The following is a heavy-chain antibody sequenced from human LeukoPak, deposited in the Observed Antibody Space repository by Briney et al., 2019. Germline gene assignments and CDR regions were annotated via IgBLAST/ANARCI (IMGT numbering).Heavy chain of an antibody. D-gene: IGHD3-22*01. Sequence: ASVKVSCTASGYTFTSYGISWVRQAPGQGLEWMGWISAYNGNTNYAQKLQGRVTMTTDTSTGTAYMELRSLRSDDTAVYYCARALFDSSGYPSDYWGQGTLVTVSS. J-gene: IGHJ4*02. CDR1: GYTFTSYG. V-gene: IGHV1-18*01. CDR3: ARALFDSSGYPSDY. CDR2: ISAYNGNT.